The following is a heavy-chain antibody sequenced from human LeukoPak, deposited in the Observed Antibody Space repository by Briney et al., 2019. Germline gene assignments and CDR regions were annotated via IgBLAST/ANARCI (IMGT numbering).Heavy chain of an antibody. V-gene: IGHV4-34*01. CDR3: ARGGGGIVVVPALDY. J-gene: IGHJ4*02. CDR2: INHSGST. CDR1: GGSFSGYY. D-gene: IGHD2-2*01. Sequence: PSETLSLTCAVYGGSFSGYYWSWIRQPPGKGLEWIGEINHSGSTNYNPSLKSRVTISVDTSKNQFSLKLSSVTAADTAVYYCARGGGGIVVVPALDYWGQGTLVTVSS.